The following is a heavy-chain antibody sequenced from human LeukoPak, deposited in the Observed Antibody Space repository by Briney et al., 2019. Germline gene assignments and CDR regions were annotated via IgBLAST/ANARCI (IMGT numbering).Heavy chain of an antibody. CDR3: ARLMTLVRGGLKRLPRSCGMDV. CDR2: IYPGDSDT. Sequence: GESLKISCKGSGYSFNAYYIAWVRQMPGKDLEWMGTIYPGDSDTTYSPSLQGQVTISADKSATTAYLQWNSLKASDTAIYYCARLMTLVRGGLKRLPRSCGMDVWGQGTTVTVS. D-gene: IGHD3-10*01. V-gene: IGHV5-51*01. J-gene: IGHJ6*02. CDR1: GYSFNAYY.